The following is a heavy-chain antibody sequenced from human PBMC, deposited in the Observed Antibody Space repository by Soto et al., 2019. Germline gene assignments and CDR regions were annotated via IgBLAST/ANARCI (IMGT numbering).Heavy chain of an antibody. CDR2: ISPFNGHT. Sequence: ASVKVSCKPSGGTFTNYGIDGVRQAPGQGLEWMGWISPFNGHTKYAQKFQGRVTLTADTSTSTAYMELTSLRSDDTAVYYCASLSPHFDYWGQGTLVPVSS. J-gene: IGHJ4*02. CDR1: GGTFTNYG. CDR3: ASLSPHFDY. V-gene: IGHV1-18*01.